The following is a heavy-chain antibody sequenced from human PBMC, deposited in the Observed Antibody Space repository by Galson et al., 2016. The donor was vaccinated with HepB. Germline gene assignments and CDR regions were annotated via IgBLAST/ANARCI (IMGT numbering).Heavy chain of an antibody. CDR2: VYYNGIT. D-gene: IGHD3-10*02. J-gene: IGHJ6*02. Sequence: LVKPTQTLTLTCTFSGFSLTTSGMRVSWFRQPPGKGLEWIGSVYYNGITDYHPSLKSRVTIFADTSKNHFTLRLTSVTAADTAFYYCANYGVRVHYGMDVWGQGTTVTVSS. CDR3: ANYGVRVHYGMDV. V-gene: IGHV4-30-2*03. CDR1: GFSLTTSGMR.